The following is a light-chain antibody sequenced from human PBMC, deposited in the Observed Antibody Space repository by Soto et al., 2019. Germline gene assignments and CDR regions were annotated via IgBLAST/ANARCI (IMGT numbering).Light chain of an antibody. CDR1: TNDVGGYDY. CDR2: EVS. CDR3: SSYTSSNSWV. V-gene: IGLV2-14*01. Sequence: QSALTQPASVSGSPGQSITISCTGTTNDVGGYDYVSWYQQHPGKAPKLMIYEVSYRPSGVSNRFSGSKSGNTASLTISGLQAEDEADYYCSSYTSSNSWVFGGGTKLTVL. J-gene: IGLJ3*02.